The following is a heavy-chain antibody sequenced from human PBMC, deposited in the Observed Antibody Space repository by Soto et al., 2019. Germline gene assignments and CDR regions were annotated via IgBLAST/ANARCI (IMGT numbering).Heavy chain of an antibody. CDR1: GGSFSGYY. Sequence: PSETLSLTCAVYGGSFSGYYWSWIRQPPGKGLEWIGEINHSGSTNYNPSLKSRVTISVDTSKNQFSLKLSSVTAADTAVYYCARAETIFGVVNPYYYYGMDVWGQGTTGTVSS. CDR2: INHSGST. D-gene: IGHD3-3*01. V-gene: IGHV4-34*01. J-gene: IGHJ6*02. CDR3: ARAETIFGVVNPYYYYGMDV.